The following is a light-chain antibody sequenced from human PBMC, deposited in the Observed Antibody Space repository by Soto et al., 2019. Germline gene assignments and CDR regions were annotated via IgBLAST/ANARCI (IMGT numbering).Light chain of an antibody. Sequence: DIQLTQSPSFLSASVGDRVTITCRASQGISSYLAWYQQKPGKAPKLLIYAASTLQSGVPSRFSGSGSGTEFTLTISSPQPEDFATYYCQQLNSYPSTFGQGTRLEIK. CDR2: AAS. CDR1: QGISSY. CDR3: QQLNSYPST. J-gene: IGKJ5*01. V-gene: IGKV1-9*01.